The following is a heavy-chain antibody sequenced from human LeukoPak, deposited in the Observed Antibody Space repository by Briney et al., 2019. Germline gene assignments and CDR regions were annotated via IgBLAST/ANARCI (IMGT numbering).Heavy chain of an antibody. CDR3: ARQPGTTVTSDNWFDP. Sequence: GASVKVSCKASGYTFTSYGISWGGQAPGQGLEGMGWISAYNGNTNYAQKLQGRVTMTTDTSTSTAYMELRSLRSDDTAVYYCARQPGTTVTSDNWFDPWGQGTLVTVSS. D-gene: IGHD4-11*01. CDR1: GYTFTSYG. CDR2: ISAYNGNT. V-gene: IGHV1-18*01. J-gene: IGHJ5*02.